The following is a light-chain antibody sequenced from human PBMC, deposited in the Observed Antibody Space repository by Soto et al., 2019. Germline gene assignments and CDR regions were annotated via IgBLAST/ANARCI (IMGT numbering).Light chain of an antibody. CDR1: QSLSSN. CDR3: QHYNNWPLT. V-gene: IGKV3-15*01. Sequence: ENVLTQSPGTLSLSPGERATLSCRASQSLSSNLAWYQQKPGQAPRLLIYGASTRATGIPARFSGSGSGTEFTLTISSLQSEDFAVYYCQHYNNWPLTFGGGTKVDIK. J-gene: IGKJ4*01. CDR2: GAS.